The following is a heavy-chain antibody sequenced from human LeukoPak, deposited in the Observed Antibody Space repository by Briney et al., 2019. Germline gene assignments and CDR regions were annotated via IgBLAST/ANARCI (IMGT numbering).Heavy chain of an antibody. CDR2: ISSTSGDV. Sequence: GGSLRLSCVASGFTFSRFGMNWVRQAPGKGLEWISHISSTSGDVYYADSVKGRLTISRDNAKNSLYLQMSSLRNEDTAIYYCAQKGGTDHWGQGTLVTVSS. V-gene: IGHV3-48*02. CDR1: GFTFSRFG. CDR3: AQKGGTDH. J-gene: IGHJ4*02. D-gene: IGHD2-15*01.